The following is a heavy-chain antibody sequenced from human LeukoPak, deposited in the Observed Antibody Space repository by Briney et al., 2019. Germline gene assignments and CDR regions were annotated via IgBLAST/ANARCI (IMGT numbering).Heavy chain of an antibody. CDR2: IYYSGST. V-gene: IGHV4-30-4*07. Sequence: PSETLSLTCAVSGGSISSGGYSWSWIRQPPGKGLEWIGYIYYSGSTYYNPSLKSRVTISVDTSKNQFSLKLSSVTAADTAVYYCTRITIHGNSDYWGQGTLVTVSS. CDR3: TRITIHGNSDY. CDR1: GGSISSGGYS. D-gene: IGHD5-24*01. J-gene: IGHJ4*02.